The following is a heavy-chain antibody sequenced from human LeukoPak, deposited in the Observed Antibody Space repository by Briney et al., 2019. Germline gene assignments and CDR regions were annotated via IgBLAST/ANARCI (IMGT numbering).Heavy chain of an antibody. CDR1: GGSISSYY. D-gene: IGHD3-22*01. CDR2: IYYSGST. V-gene: IGHV4-59*01. CDR3: ARDYDSSGFDY. J-gene: IGHJ4*02. Sequence: PSETLSLTCTVSGGSISSYYWSWIRQPPGKGLEWIGYIYYSGSTNYNPSLKSRVTTSVDTSKNQFSLKLSSVTAADTAVYYCARDYDSSGFDYWGQGTLVTVSS.